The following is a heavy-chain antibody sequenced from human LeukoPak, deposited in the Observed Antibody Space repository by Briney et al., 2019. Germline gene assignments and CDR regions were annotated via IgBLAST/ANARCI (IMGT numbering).Heavy chain of an antibody. CDR1: GFTFSSYA. D-gene: IGHD6-19*01. CDR2: ISGSGGST. V-gene: IGHV3-23*01. J-gene: IGHJ4*02. Sequence: GGSLRLSCAASGFTFSSYAMSWVRQAPGQGLEWVSAISGSGGSTYYADSVKGRFTISRDNSKNTLYLQMNSLRAEDTAVYYCAKGGQVIQWLVLFVYWGQGTLVTVSS. CDR3: AKGGQVIQWLVLFVY.